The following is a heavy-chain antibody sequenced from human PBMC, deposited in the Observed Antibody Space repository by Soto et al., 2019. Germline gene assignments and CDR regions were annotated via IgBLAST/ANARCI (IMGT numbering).Heavy chain of an antibody. CDR1: GYTFTSYA. V-gene: IGHV1-3*01. Sequence: GASVKVSCKASGYTFTSYAMLWVRQAPGQRLEWMGWINPGNGNTKYSQKFQGRVTMTRDTSTSTVYMELSSLRSEDTAVYYCARDLGYCISTSCYGNWFDPWGQGTLVTVSS. J-gene: IGHJ5*02. CDR3: ARDLGYCISTSCYGNWFDP. D-gene: IGHD2-2*01. CDR2: INPGNGNT.